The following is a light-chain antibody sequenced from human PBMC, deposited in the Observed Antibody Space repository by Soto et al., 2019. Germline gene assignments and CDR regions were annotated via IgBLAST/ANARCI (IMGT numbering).Light chain of an antibody. CDR3: PKYDGAPLT. CDR2: AAS. V-gene: IGKV1-27*01. J-gene: IGKJ4*01. CDR1: QDINIY. Sequence: DIQMTQSPSSLSASVGDRVTITCRAGQDINIYLAWYQQKPGKVPTLLISAASTLQSGVPSRFSGSGAGTDFTLTISSLQPEGGATYYCPKYDGAPLTFGGGTKGEIK.